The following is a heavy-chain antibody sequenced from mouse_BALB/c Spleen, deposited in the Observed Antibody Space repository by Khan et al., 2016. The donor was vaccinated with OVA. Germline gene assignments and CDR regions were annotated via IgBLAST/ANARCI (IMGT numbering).Heavy chain of an antibody. J-gene: IGHJ3*01. V-gene: IGHV1-69*02. CDR2: IYPSDSYI. CDR3: TREGVIGSSFAY. Sequence: QVQLQQSGTELVRPGASVKLSCKASGYTFTNSWINWVKQRPGQGLEWIGNIYPSDSYINYNQKFRDKATLTVDTSSTTAYMHLSSPTSDDSAVYYCTREGVIGSSFAYWGQGTLVTVSA. CDR1: GYTFTNSW. D-gene: IGHD2-1*01.